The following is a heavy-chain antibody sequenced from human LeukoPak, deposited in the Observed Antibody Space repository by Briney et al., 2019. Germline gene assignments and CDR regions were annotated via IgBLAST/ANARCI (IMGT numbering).Heavy chain of an antibody. J-gene: IGHJ4*02. V-gene: IGHV1-46*01. Sequence: ASVKVSCKASGYTFTSYYMHWVRQAPGQGLEWMGIINPSGGSASYAQKFQGRVTMTRDTSTNTVYMELSSLRSEDTAVYFCARATLSDYYFNYWGQGTLVTVSS. CDR2: INPSGGSA. CDR1: GYTFTSYY. CDR3: ARATLSDYYFNY.